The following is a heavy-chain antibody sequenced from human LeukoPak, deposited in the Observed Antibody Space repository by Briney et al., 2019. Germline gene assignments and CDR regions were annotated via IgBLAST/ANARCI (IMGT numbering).Heavy chain of an antibody. Sequence: GGSLRLSCAASGFTFSSYSMNWVRQAPGKGLEWVSYISSSSSTIYYADSVKGRFTISRDNAKNSLYLQMNSLRDEDTAVYYCASNYLYSGSSGIYFDYWGQGTLVTVSS. CDR3: ASNYLYSGSSGIYFDY. D-gene: IGHD1-26*01. J-gene: IGHJ4*02. CDR1: GFTFSSYS. CDR2: ISSSSSTI. V-gene: IGHV3-48*02.